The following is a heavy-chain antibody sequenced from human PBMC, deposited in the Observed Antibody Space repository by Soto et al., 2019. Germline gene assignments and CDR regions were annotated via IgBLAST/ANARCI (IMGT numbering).Heavy chain of an antibody. D-gene: IGHD3-10*01. CDR2: ISGSGGST. CDR3: ARRPGITMVRGVRAPFDY. V-gene: IGHV3-23*01. CDR1: GFTFSSYA. J-gene: IGHJ4*02. Sequence: EVQLLESGGGLVQPGGSLRLSCAASGFTFSSYAMSWVRQAPGKGLEWVSAISGSGGSTYYADSVKGRFTISRDNSKNTLYMKMNSLRAEDTAVYYCARRPGITMVRGVRAPFDYWGQGTLVTVSS.